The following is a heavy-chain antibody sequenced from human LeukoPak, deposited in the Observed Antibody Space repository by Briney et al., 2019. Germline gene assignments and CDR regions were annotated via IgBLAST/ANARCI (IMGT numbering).Heavy chain of an antibody. CDR3: ARDPRRGLSYIAAARFWFDL. CDR1: GFTFSSYS. D-gene: IGHD6-13*01. V-gene: IGHV3-21*01. CDR2: ISSITTYI. Sequence: GGSLGLSCAASGFTFSSYSMHWVRQAPGKGLEWVSSISSITTYIYYADSVRGRFTISRDNAKNSLSLQMNSLRAEDTAVYYCARDPRRGLSYIAAARFWFDLWGQGTLVTVSS. J-gene: IGHJ5*02.